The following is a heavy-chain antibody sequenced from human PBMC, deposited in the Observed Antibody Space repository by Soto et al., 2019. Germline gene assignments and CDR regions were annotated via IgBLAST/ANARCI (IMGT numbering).Heavy chain of an antibody. CDR1: GYTFTSYD. J-gene: IGHJ6*03. V-gene: IGHV1-8*01. CDR3: AICQGYYHHYLLSV. Sequence: ASVKVSCKASGYTFTSYDINWVRQATGQGLEWMGWMNPNSGNTGYAQKFQGRVTMTRNTSISTAYMELSSLRSEDTAVYYCAICQGYYHHYLLSVCGQGSTVPGSS. D-gene: IGHD3-10*02. CDR2: MNPNSGNT.